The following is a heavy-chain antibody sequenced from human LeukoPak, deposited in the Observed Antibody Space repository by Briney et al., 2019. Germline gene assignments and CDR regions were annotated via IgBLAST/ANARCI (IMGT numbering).Heavy chain of an antibody. CDR3: AKGRGTTVTAAANY. Sequence: PGGSLRLSCAASGFTFSNYSMSWVRQAPGKGLEWVSIISGTGGTTYYADSVKGRFTISRDNSKNTLSLQFNSLRADDTAVYYCAKGRGTTVTAAANYWGQGTLVTVSS. V-gene: IGHV3-23*01. J-gene: IGHJ4*02. CDR1: GFTFSNYS. CDR2: ISGTGGTT. D-gene: IGHD4-17*01.